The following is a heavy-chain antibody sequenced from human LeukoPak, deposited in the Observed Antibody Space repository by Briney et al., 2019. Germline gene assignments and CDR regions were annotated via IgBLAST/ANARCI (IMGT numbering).Heavy chain of an antibody. D-gene: IGHD2-15*01. CDR3: ARVGGPDLYYYYGMDV. V-gene: IGHV4-59*01. CDR1: GGSISSYY. J-gene: IGHJ6*02. CDR2: IYYSGST. Sequence: PSETLSLTCTVSGGSISSYYWSWIRQPPGKGLEWIGYIYYSGSTNYNPSLKSRVTISVDTSKNQFSLKLSSVTAADTAVYYCARVGGPDLYYYYGMDVWGQGTTVTVSS.